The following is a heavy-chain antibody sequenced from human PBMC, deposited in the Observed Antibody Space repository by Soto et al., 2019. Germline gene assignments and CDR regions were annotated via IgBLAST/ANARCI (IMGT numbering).Heavy chain of an antibody. CDR2: IYYSGST. Sequence: QVQLQESGPGLVKPSETLSLTCTVSGGSVSSGSYYWSWIRQPPGKGLEWIGYIYYSGSTNYNPSLKSRVTISVDTSKTQFSLKLSSVTAADTAVYYCARRGSKLARRAFDIWGQGTMVTVSS. J-gene: IGHJ3*02. CDR3: ARRGSKLARRAFDI. D-gene: IGHD3-10*01. CDR1: GGSVSSGSYY. V-gene: IGHV4-61*01.